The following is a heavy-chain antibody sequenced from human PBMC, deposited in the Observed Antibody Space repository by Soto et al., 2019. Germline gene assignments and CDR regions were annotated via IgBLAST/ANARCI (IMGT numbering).Heavy chain of an antibody. CDR1: GGSIRSDGDY. Sequence: QVPLQQSGPGLVKPSQTLFLTCTVSGGSIRSDGDYWSWIRQHPGPGLEWIGYIYYSGSTDSNPSLKCRVTTLVDTSKTQFSLQLSSVTTADTAAYFCANLVPTWPQFDYWGQETLVTVSS. CDR2: IYYSGST. CDR3: ANLVPTWPQFDY. J-gene: IGHJ4*02. V-gene: IGHV4-31*03. D-gene: IGHD3-10*01.